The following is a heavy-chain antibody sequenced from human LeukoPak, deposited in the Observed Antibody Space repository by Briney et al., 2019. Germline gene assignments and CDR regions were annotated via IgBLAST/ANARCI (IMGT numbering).Heavy chain of an antibody. CDR1: GGSINSNNYY. CDR3: QSRYLEWLLEY. D-gene: IGHD3-3*01. J-gene: IGHJ4*02. Sequence: SETLSLTCTVSGGSINSNNYYWGWIRQPPGKGLEWIGSIYSSGSAYYDPSLKSRVTISVDTSKNQFSLRLSSVTAADTAVYYCQSRYLEWLLEYWGQGTLVTVSS. V-gene: IGHV4-39*01. CDR2: IYSSGSA.